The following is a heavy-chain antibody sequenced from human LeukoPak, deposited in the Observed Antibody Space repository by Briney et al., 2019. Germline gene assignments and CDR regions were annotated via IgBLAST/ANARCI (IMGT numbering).Heavy chain of an antibody. V-gene: IGHV3-11*01. D-gene: IGHD6-19*01. CDR2: ISSSGSTI. CDR1: GFTFSDYY. Sequence: PGGPLRLSCAASGFTFSDYYMSWIRQAPGKVLEWVSYISSSGSTIYYADSVKGRFTISRDNAKNSLYLQMNSLRAEDTAVYYCAKPTARVAGYSSGPNIAFDIWGQGTMVTVSS. CDR3: AKPTARVAGYSSGPNIAFDI. J-gene: IGHJ3*02.